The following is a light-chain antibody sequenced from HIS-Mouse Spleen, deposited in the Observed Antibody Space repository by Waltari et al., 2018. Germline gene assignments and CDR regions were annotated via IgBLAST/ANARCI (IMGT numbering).Light chain of an antibody. CDR1: SSDVGGYNY. CDR2: EVS. CDR3: SSYAGSNNLNV. V-gene: IGLV2-8*01. J-gene: IGLJ1*01. Sequence: QSALTQPPSASGSPGQSVTISCTGTSSDVGGYNYVPWYQPHPGKAPKLLIYEVSKRPSGVPDRVSGSKSGNTASLTVSGLQAEDEADYYCSSYAGSNNLNVFGTGTKVTVL.